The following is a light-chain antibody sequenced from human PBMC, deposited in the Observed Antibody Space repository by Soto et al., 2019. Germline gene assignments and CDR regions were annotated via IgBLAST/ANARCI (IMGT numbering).Light chain of an antibody. Sequence: QSALTQPASVSGSPGQSITISCTGTSSDVGTYDYVSWYQQYPGKAPKLMIYDVNNRPSGVSNRFSGSKSANTASLTISGLQSEDEAVYYCPSYRSSDTYVFGTGTKLTVL. CDR2: DVN. CDR3: PSYRSSDTYV. V-gene: IGLV2-14*03. CDR1: SSDVGTYDY. J-gene: IGLJ1*01.